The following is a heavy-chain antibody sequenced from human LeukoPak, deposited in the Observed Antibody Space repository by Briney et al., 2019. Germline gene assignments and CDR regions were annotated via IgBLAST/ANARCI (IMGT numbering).Heavy chain of an antibody. CDR2: IYYTGST. Sequence: SETLSLTCTVPGDSVSSTTYYWGWIRQPPGKGLEWMANIYYTGSTYSNPSLKSRVSMSVDTSKNQFSLKMSSLTAADTAVYFCARLSKGRYFDYIFESWGQGTLVTVSS. CDR1: GDSVSSTTYY. J-gene: IGHJ4*02. V-gene: IGHV4-39*01. CDR3: ARLSKGRYFDYIFES. D-gene: IGHD3-9*01.